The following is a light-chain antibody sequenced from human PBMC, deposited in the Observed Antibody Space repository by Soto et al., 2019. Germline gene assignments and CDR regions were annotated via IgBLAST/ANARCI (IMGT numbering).Light chain of an antibody. CDR2: DVS. J-gene: IGLJ2*01. V-gene: IGLV2-11*01. CDR1: SSDVGGYNY. CDR3: CSYAGSPV. Sequence: QSVLTQPRSVSGSPGQSVTISCTGTSSDVGGYNYVSWYQQHPGKAPKLMIYDVSKRPSGVPDRFSGSKSGNTASLTISGLQAEDEADYYCCSYAGSPVFGGGTKLPS.